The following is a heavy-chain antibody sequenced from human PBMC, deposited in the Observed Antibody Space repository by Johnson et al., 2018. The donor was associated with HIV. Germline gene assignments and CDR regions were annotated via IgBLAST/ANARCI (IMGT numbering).Heavy chain of an antibody. CDR3: ARGALGDWVDAFDI. V-gene: IGHV3-NL1*01. D-gene: IGHD3-16*01. J-gene: IGHJ3*02. CDR1: GFTFSSYA. CDR2: INWNGDST. Sequence: QVQLVESGGGVVQPGRSLRLSCAASGFTFSSYAMHWVRQAPGKGLEWVSGINWNGDSTDYADSVKGRFTISRDNSKNTLYLQMNSLRAEDTAVFYCARGALGDWVDAFDIWGQGTMVTVSS.